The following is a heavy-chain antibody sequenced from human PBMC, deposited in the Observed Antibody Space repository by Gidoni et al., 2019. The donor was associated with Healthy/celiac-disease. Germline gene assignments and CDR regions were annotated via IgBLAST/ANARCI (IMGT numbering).Heavy chain of an antibody. V-gene: IGHV3-21*01. J-gene: IGHJ6*01. CDR1: AFTFSSYI. Sequence: EVQLVESGGGLCNPEVALILSCAASAFTFSSYIMIWVRQAPGKGLAWVSSISISSSYIYYADAVKGRFTISRDNDKNSLYLQMNSLRAEDTAVYYCARGPPYDFWSGYYDYYYYYGMDVWGQVTTVTVSS. CDR2: ISISSSYI. D-gene: IGHD3-3*01. CDR3: ARGPPYDFWSGYYDYYYYYGMDV.